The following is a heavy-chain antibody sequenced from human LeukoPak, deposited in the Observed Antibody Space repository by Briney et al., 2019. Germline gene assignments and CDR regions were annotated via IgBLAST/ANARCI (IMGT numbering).Heavy chain of an antibody. V-gene: IGHV3-30*04. D-gene: IGHD5-12*01. CDR2: ISYDGSNK. CDR1: GFTFSSYA. Sequence: WRSLRLSCAASGFTFSSYAMHWVRQAPGKGLEWVAVISYDGSNKYYADSVKGRFTISRDNSKNTLYLQMNRLRAEDTALYYCATNGGGDSGYGNFDYWGQGTLVTVSS. J-gene: IGHJ4*02. CDR3: ATNGGGDSGYGNFDY.